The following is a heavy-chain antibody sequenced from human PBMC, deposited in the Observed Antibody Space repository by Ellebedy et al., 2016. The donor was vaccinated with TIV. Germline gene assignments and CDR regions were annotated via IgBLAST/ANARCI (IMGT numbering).Heavy chain of an antibody. Sequence: SVKVSXXASGGTFSSYAISWVRQAPGQGLEWMGGIIPIFGTANYAQKFQGRVTITADESTSTAYMELSSLRSEDTAVYYCASLPRAGPPHYFDYWGQGTLVTVSS. CDR3: ASLPRAGPPHYFDY. J-gene: IGHJ4*02. V-gene: IGHV1-69*13. CDR2: IIPIFGTA. CDR1: GGTFSSYA.